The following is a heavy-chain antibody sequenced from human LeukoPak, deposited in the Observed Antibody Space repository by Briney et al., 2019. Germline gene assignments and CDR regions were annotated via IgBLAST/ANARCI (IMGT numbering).Heavy chain of an antibody. J-gene: IGHJ4*02. D-gene: IGHD3-10*01. Sequence: SQTLSLTCTVSGGSISSATYYWSWIRRHPGKGLEWIGYIYYSGSTYYNPSLKSRVTISVDTSKNQFSLKLSSVTAADTAVYYCARDPVRVRGVIRWGFDWGQGTLVTVSS. CDR3: ARDPVRVRGVIRWGFD. V-gene: IGHV4-31*03. CDR2: IYYSGST. CDR1: GGSISSATYY.